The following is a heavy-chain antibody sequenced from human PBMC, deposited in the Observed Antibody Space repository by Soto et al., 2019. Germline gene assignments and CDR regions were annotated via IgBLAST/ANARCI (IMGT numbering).Heavy chain of an antibody. Sequence: QVQLVESGGGVVQPGRSLRLSCAASGFPFSSYAMHWVRRVPGKGREWVAFISYDGSNKYYADSVKGRFTISRDNSKNTLYLQMNSLRAEDTAVYYCARDRIYSSSWHDYWGQGTLVTVSS. V-gene: IGHV3-30-3*01. D-gene: IGHD6-13*01. CDR1: GFPFSSYA. J-gene: IGHJ4*02. CDR3: ARDRIYSSSWHDY. CDR2: ISYDGSNK.